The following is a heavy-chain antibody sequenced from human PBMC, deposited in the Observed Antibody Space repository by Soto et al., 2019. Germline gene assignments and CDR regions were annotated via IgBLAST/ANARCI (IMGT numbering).Heavy chain of an antibody. CDR3: AKGPHTNVGWPYYFES. CDR2: SSPRGDTI. CDR1: GFSLANYP. J-gene: IGHJ4*02. Sequence: GGLRLSCVASGFSLANYPMNWVRQTPGKGLEWISYSSPRGDTIYYADSVEGRFTISRDNARNSLSLHMSSLRDEDSALYYCAKGPHTNVGWPYYFESWGQGVPVTVSS. V-gene: IGHV3-48*02. D-gene: IGHD6-19*01.